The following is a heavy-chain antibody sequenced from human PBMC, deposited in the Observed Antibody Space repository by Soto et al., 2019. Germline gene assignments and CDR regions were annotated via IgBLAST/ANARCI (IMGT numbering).Heavy chain of an antibody. Sequence: QVQLVQSGAEVKKPGASVKVSCKASGYTFTSYGISWVRQAPGQGREWMGWISAYNGNTNYAQKLQGRVTMTTDTSTSKAYMEMRRLRSDYTAVYCCAVDDGDYAGYFDYWGQGPLVTVSS. CDR1: GYTFTSYG. J-gene: IGHJ4*02. CDR3: AVDDGDYAGYFDY. CDR2: ISAYNGNT. D-gene: IGHD4-17*01. V-gene: IGHV1-18*01.